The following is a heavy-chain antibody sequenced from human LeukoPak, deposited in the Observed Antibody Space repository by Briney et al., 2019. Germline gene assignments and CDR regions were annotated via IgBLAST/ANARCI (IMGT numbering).Heavy chain of an antibody. CDR3: ARDGPAYYDSSGYSDY. CDR2: ISSSSNYI. D-gene: IGHD3-22*01. J-gene: IGHJ4*02. CDR1: GFTFSSYT. Sequence: GGSLRLSCAASGFTFSSYTMNWVRQAPGKGLEWVSSISSSSNYIYYADSVKGRFTISRDNAKNSLYLQMNSLRAEDTAVYYCARDGPAYYDSSGYSDYWGRGILVTVSS. V-gene: IGHV3-21*01.